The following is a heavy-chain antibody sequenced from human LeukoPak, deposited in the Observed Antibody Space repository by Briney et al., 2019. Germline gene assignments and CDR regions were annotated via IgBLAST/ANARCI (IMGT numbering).Heavy chain of an antibody. CDR1: GGSFSGYY. D-gene: IGHD4-11*01. Sequence: SETLSLTCAVYGGSFSGYYWSWIRQPPGKGLEWIGEINHSGSTNYNPSLKSRVTISVDTSKNQFSLKLSSVTAADTAVYYCARSTTVTTYYYYGMDVWGQGTTVTVSS. CDR2: INHSGST. V-gene: IGHV4-34*01. CDR3: ARSTTVTTYYYYGMDV. J-gene: IGHJ6*02.